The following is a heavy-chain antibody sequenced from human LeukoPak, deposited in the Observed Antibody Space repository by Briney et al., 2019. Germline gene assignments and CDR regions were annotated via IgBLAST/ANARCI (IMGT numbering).Heavy chain of an antibody. J-gene: IGHJ3*01. D-gene: IGHD4-23*01. Sequence: ASVKVSCKAPENTFTNYYMHWVRQAPGQGLEWLGLINPNGDRAAYAQNFQGRVTMTRDTSTTTVSLELSSLRSEDTAVYYCARDMSTRVTPISYAIDVWGQGTMVTVSS. CDR1: ENTFTNYY. CDR2: INPNGDRA. CDR3: ARDMSTRVTPISYAIDV. V-gene: IGHV1-46*01.